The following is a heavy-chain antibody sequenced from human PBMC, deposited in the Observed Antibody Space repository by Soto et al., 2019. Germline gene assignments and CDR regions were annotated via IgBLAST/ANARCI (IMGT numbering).Heavy chain of an antibody. CDR1: GSTLSNYA. D-gene: IGHD4-4*01. Sequence: QVQLAQSGAEVKKPGSSVKVSCKASGSTLSNYAISWVRQAPGQGLEWMGGIVPIFGTASYAQKFQGRVTISADVSTSTVYIELRSLRSEDTAVYYCASRLNKGYRAYFQHWGQGTLVTVSS. CDR2: IVPIFGTA. J-gene: IGHJ1*01. CDR3: ASRLNKGYRAYFQH. V-gene: IGHV1-69*13.